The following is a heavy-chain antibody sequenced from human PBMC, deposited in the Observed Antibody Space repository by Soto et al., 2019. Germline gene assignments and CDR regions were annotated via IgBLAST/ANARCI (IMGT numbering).Heavy chain of an antibody. Sequence: SLRLSCGASGFTFSTSAMNWVRQAPGKGLEWVAGISGRGTTTYYADSVKGRFIISRDNSMDTLYLQMNSLRAEDTALYYCAKDYGSGSYEYYYYYYALDVWGQGTTVTVSS. J-gene: IGHJ6*02. CDR1: GFTFSTSA. CDR2: ISGRGTTT. CDR3: AKDYGSGSYEYYYYYYALDV. D-gene: IGHD3-10*01. V-gene: IGHV3-23*01.